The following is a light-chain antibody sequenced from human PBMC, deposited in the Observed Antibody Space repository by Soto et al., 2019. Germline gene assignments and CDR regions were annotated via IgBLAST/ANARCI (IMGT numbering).Light chain of an antibody. Sequence: DIQMTQSPSSLSASVGDRVTITCRASQSISSYLNWYQQRPGKAPKVLIYGASTLQSGVPSRFSGSGSGTEFTRTISSLQPEDFATYYCQQGYSISWTFGQGTKVEIK. CDR3: QQGYSISWT. CDR2: GAS. CDR1: QSISSY. J-gene: IGKJ1*01. V-gene: IGKV1-39*01.